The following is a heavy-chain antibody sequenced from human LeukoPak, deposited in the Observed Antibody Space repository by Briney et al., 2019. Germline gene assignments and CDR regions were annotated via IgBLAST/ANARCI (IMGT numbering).Heavy chain of an antibody. Sequence: GASVKVSCKASGYTFTSYGISWVRQAPGQGLEWMGWISAYNGNTNYAQKLQGRVTMTTDTSTSTAYIELRSLRSDDTAVYYCARGGTTPLKIAVAQGNWFDPWGQGTLVTVSS. CDR1: GYTFTSYG. CDR3: ARGGTTPLKIAVAQGNWFDP. V-gene: IGHV1-18*01. CDR2: ISAYNGNT. D-gene: IGHD6-19*01. J-gene: IGHJ5*02.